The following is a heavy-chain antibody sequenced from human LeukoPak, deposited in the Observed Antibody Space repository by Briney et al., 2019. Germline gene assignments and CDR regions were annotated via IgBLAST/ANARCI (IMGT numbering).Heavy chain of an antibody. CDR2: ISGDGSST. V-gene: IGHV3-43*02. D-gene: IGHD4-17*01. Sequence: PGGSLRLSCAASGFTFDNYAMNWVRQAPGKGLEWVSRISGDGSSTYYADSVKGRFTISRDNNKNSLYLQMNSLTSEDTALYYCANLGPWGASFGDGGNYWGQGALVTVSS. CDR3: ANLGPWGASFGDGGNY. CDR1: GFTFDNYA. J-gene: IGHJ4*02.